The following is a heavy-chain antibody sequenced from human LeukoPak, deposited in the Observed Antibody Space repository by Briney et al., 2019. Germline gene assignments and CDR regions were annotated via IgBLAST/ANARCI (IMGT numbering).Heavy chain of an antibody. J-gene: IGHJ3*02. CDR1: GGSISSYY. CDR3: ARSARDRVFDI. CDR2: IYYSGST. Sequence: PSETLSLTCTVSGGSISSYYWSWIRQPPGKGLEWIGYIYYSGSTNYNPSLKSRVTISVDTSKNQFSLKLSSVTAADTAVYYCARSARDRVFDIWGQGTMVTVSS. V-gene: IGHV4-59*08.